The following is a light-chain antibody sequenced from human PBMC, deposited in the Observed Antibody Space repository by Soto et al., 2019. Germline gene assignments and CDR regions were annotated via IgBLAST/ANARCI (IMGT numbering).Light chain of an antibody. CDR3: SSYTSSNTFYV. J-gene: IGLJ1*01. CDR1: SSDVGGYYY. CDR2: QVS. Sequence: QSVLTQPASVSGSPGQSITISCTGTSSDVGGYYYVSWYQHHPGKAPKLTIYQVSNRPSGVSNRFSGSKSGNTASLTISGLQAEDEADYYCSSYTSSNTFYVFGTGTKVTV. V-gene: IGLV2-14*01.